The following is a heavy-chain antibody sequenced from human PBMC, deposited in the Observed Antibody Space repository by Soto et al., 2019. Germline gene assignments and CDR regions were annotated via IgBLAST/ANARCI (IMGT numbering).Heavy chain of an antibody. CDR3: AKAITYLNWFDP. J-gene: IGHJ5*02. Sequence: GGSLRLSCAASGFTFSIYAMSWVRQAPGKGLEWVSVISASGGRTYYADSVKGRFTMSRDNSKNTLYLQMNSLRAEDTAVYYCAKAITYLNWFDPWGQGTLVTVSS. CDR2: ISASGGRT. V-gene: IGHV3-23*01. D-gene: IGHD5-12*01. CDR1: GFTFSIYA.